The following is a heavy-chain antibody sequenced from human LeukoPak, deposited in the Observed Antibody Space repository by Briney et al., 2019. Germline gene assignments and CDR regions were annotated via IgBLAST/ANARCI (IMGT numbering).Heavy chain of an antibody. CDR2: ISGSGGST. CDR1: GFTFSSYA. J-gene: IGHJ4*02. D-gene: IGHD2-2*02. Sequence: GGSQRLSCAASGFTFSSYAMSWVRQAPGKGLEWVSAISGSGGSTYYADSVKGRFTISRDNSKNTLYLQMNSLRAEDTAVYYCAKAKRPGKGQYQLLYEVDYWGQGTLVTVSS. CDR3: AKAKRPGKGQYQLLYEVDY. V-gene: IGHV3-23*01.